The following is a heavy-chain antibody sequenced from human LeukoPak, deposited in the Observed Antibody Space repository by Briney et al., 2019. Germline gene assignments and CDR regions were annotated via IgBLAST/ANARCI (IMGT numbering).Heavy chain of an antibody. CDR2: INHSGST. V-gene: IGHV4-34*01. CDR3: CQRGTWGRRYYFDY. CDR1: GGSFSGYY. Sequence: ASETLSLTCAVYGGSFSGYYWSWIRQPPGKGLEWIGEINHSGSTNYNPSLKSRVTISVDTSKNQFSLKLSSVTAADTAVYYCCQRGTWGRRYYFDYWGQGTLVTVSS. D-gene: IGHD3-16*01. J-gene: IGHJ4*02.